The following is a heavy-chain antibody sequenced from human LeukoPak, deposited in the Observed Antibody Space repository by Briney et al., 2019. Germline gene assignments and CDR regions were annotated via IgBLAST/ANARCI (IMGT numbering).Heavy chain of an antibody. D-gene: IGHD3-3*01. CDR1: GFTFSSYW. Sequence: GGSLRLSCAASGFTFSSYWMSWVRQAPGKWLEWVANIKQDGSEKYYVDSVKGRFTISRDNAKNSLYLQMNSLRAEDTAVYYCARDGYDFWSGYQMAFDYWGQGTLVTVSS. J-gene: IGHJ4*02. CDR3: ARDGYDFWSGYQMAFDY. V-gene: IGHV3-7*01. CDR2: IKQDGSEK.